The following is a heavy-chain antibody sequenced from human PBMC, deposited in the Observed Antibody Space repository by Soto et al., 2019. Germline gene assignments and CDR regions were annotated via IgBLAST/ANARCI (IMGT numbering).Heavy chain of an antibody. J-gene: IGHJ4*02. CDR3: ARENPNDYGGNGSLDY. Sequence: QVQLVQSGAEVKKPGSSVKDSCKASGGTFSSYAISWVRQAPGQGLEWMGGIIPIFGTANYAQKFQGRVTITADESTSTAYMELSSLRSEDTAVYYCARENPNDYGGNGSLDYWGQGTLVTVSS. CDR1: GGTFSSYA. V-gene: IGHV1-69*01. CDR2: IIPIFGTA. D-gene: IGHD4-17*01.